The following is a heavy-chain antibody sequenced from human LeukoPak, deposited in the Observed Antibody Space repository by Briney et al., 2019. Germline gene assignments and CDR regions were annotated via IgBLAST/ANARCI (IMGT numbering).Heavy chain of an antibody. V-gene: IGHV3-20*04. D-gene: IGHD3-10*01. J-gene: IGHJ3*02. CDR2: INWNGGST. CDR3: TRTFGDPLDI. CDR1: GFTFDDYG. Sequence: GGSLRLSCAASGFTFDDYGMSWVRQAPGKGLEWVSGINWNGGSTGYADSVKGRFTISRDNAKNSLYLQMNSLKTEDTAVYYCTRTFGDPLDIWGQGTMVTVSS.